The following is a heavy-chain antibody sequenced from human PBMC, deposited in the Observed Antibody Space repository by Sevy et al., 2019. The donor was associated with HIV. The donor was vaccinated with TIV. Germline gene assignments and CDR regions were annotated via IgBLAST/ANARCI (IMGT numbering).Heavy chain of an antibody. V-gene: IGHV1-18*01. CDR3: ARVWAAAGTPPIYYYYYGMDV. CDR2: ISAYNGNT. Sequence: ASVKVSCKASGYTFTSYGISWARQAPGQGLEWMGWISAYNGNTNYAQKLQGRVTMTTDTSTSTAYMELRSLRSDDTAVYYCARVWAAAGTPPIYYYYYGMDVWGQGTTVTVSS. D-gene: IGHD6-13*01. J-gene: IGHJ6*02. CDR1: GYTFTSYG.